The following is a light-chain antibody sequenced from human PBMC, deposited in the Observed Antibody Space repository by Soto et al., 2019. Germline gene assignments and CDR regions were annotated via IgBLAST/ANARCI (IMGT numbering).Light chain of an antibody. V-gene: IGKV1-12*01. Sequence: IQITQNPSTLSASVGDRVTITCLAGRDTNYWLAWYQQKPGEAPKLLIFTGSILHSGVPPRFSGSGSGTDFTLTISILQPEDVATYYCQQTLCPPPTFGQGTKVDIK. CDR3: QQTLCPPPT. CDR2: TGS. CDR1: RDTNYW. J-gene: IGKJ1*01.